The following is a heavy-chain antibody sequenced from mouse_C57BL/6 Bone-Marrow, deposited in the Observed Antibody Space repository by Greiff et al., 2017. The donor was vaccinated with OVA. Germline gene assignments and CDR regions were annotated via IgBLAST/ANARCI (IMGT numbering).Heavy chain of an antibody. J-gene: IGHJ4*01. D-gene: IGHD1-1*01. Sequence: EVKLQESGEGLVKPGGSLKLSCAASGFTFSSYAMSWVRQTPEKRLEWVAYISSGGDYIYYADTVKGRFTISRDNARNTLYLQMSSLKSEDTAMYYCTRDHYYYYYYAMDYWGQGTSVTVSS. V-gene: IGHV5-9-1*02. CDR2: ISSGGDYI. CDR1: GFTFSSYA. CDR3: TRDHYYYYYYAMDY.